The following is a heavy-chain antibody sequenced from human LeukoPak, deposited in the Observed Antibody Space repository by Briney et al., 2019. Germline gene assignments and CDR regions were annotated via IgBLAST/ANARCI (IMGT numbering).Heavy chain of an antibody. CDR3: ARTRRDIVVVPAARSYYYGMDV. D-gene: IGHD2-2*01. CDR2: INPNSGGT. Sequence: VASVKVSCKASGYTFTGYYMHWVRQAPRQGLEWMGWINPNSGGTNYAQKFQGRVTMTRDTSISTAYMELSRLRSDDTAVYYCARTRRDIVVVPAARSYYYGMDVWGQGTTVTVSS. V-gene: IGHV1-2*02. J-gene: IGHJ6*02. CDR1: GYTFTGYY.